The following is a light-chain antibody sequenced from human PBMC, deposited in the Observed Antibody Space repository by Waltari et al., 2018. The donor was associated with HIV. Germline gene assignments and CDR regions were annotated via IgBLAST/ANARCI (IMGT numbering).Light chain of an antibody. Sequence: QSALAQPASVAGSPGQSITIPCTGSISDIGLYDFVSWYQQYPGQAPRLLIFSVSSRPSGISDRFSGFKSHNTATLTISDLQPEDEADYYCSSLTLTHSVLFGGGTRLTVL. V-gene: IGLV2-14*03. CDR1: ISDIGLYDF. CDR2: SVS. CDR3: SSLTLTHSVL. J-gene: IGLJ3*02.